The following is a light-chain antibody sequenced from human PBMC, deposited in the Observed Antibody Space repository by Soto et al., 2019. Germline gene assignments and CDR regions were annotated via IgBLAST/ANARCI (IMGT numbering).Light chain of an antibody. Sequence: DIEITQSPSTLSSSVGDRVSITCRASQRINSCLSWYQQKPGKAPTLLIYEASTLETGVPSRFSGSGSGTEFTLSISILQPDSFDTYCCQEYNSYSITFGQGTRLEI. J-gene: IGKJ5*01. V-gene: IGKV1-5*03. CDR2: EAS. CDR1: QRINSC. CDR3: QEYNSYSIT.